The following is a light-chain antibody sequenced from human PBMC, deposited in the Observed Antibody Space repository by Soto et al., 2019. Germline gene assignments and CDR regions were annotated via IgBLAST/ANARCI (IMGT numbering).Light chain of an antibody. CDR2: GAS. V-gene: IGKV3-20*01. CDR3: QQFNNWPRT. J-gene: IGKJ1*01. CDR1: QSVTNSF. Sequence: EIVLAQSPGTLSLSPGERATLSCRASQSVTNSFLAWYQQKPGQAPRLLIYGASRRATGIPDRFTGSGSGTEFTLTISSLQSEDFAVYYCQQFNNWPRTFGQGTKVEIK.